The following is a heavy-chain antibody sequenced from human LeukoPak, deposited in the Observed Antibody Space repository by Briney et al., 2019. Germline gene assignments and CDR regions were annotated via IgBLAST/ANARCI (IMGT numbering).Heavy chain of an antibody. Sequence: GASVKVSCKASGYTFTSYGISWVRQAPGQGLEWMGWISAYNGNTNCAQKLQGRVTMTTDTSTSTAYMELRSLRSDDTAVYYCARSAVLRYFDWLPTGHWFDPWGQGTLVTVSS. J-gene: IGHJ5*02. D-gene: IGHD3-9*01. V-gene: IGHV1-18*01. CDR2: ISAYNGNT. CDR1: GYTFTSYG. CDR3: ARSAVLRYFDWLPTGHWFDP.